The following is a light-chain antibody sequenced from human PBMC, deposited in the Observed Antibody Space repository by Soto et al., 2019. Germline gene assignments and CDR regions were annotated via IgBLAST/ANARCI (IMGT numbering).Light chain of an antibody. CDR3: QQANTFPFA. J-gene: IGKJ4*01. CDR2: TAS. V-gene: IGKV1-12*01. Sequence: DIQMTQSPSSVSASVGDRVTITCRASQGISSGLAWYQQKPGKAPNLLIHTASSLQSGVPSRFSGSGSGTDFTLTISRLQPEDFATYYCQQANTFPFAFGGGTKVEIK. CDR1: QGISSG.